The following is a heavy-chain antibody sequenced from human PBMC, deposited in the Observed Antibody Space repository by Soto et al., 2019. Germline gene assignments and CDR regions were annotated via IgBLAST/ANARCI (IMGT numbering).Heavy chain of an antibody. CDR3: AKRSSHCSSTSCYLDY. CDR2: ISGSGGST. J-gene: IGHJ4*02. V-gene: IGHV3-23*01. Sequence: GGSLRLSCAASGFTFSSYAMSWVRQAPGKGLEWVSAISGSGGSTYYADSVKGRFTISRDNSKNTLYLQMNSLRAEDTAVYYCAKRSSHCSSTSCYLDYWGQGTLVTVSS. D-gene: IGHD2-2*01. CDR1: GFTFSSYA.